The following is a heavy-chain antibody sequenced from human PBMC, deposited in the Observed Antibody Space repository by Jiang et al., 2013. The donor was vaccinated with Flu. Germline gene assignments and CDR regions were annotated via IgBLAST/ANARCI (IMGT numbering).Heavy chain of an antibody. CDR3: ARGRSGMTVALFEY. CDR1: AA. V-gene: IGHV6-1*01. D-gene: IGHD6-19*01. CDR2: ILQVQVYS. J-gene: IGHJ4*02. Sequence: AAWNWIKQXPSRGLGVAGKDILQVQVYSDSAVSLKSRITINADTSRNQFSLQLNSVTPEDTAVYYCARGRSGMTVALFEYWGQGSLVTVSS.